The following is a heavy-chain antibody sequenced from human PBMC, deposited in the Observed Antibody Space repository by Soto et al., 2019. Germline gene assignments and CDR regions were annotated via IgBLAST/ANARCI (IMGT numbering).Heavy chain of an antibody. D-gene: IGHD2-2*01. CDR2: ITGNAGST. J-gene: IGHJ4*02. V-gene: IGHV3-23*01. CDR3: AKDTGYPSFSNYFDS. CDR1: GFTFTSYG. Sequence: GGSLRLSCVGSGFTFTSYGMGWVRQAPGKGLEWVSSITGNAGSTYYADSVKGRFTISRDNSKNTVYLQMNSLRAEDTAVYYCAKDTGYPSFSNYFDSWGQGNQVTVSS.